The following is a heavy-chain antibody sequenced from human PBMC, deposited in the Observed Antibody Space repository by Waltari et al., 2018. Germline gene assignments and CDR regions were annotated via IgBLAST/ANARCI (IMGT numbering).Heavy chain of an antibody. V-gene: IGHV3-9*01. CDR1: GFTFDDSA. CDR3: AKEGVPYYYYYMDV. CDR2: ISWNSGSI. J-gene: IGHJ6*03. Sequence: EVQLVESGGGLVQPGRSLRLSCAASGFTFDDSAMHWVRPAPGKGLEWVSGISWNSGSIGYADSVKGRFTISRDNAKNSLYLQMNSLRAEDTALYYCAKEGVPYYYYYMDVWGKGTTVTVSS. D-gene: IGHD2-2*01.